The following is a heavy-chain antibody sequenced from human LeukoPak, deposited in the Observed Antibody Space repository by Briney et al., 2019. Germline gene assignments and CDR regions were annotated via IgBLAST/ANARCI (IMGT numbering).Heavy chain of an antibody. CDR2: ISGSGDST. CDR1: GFTFSIYA. CDR3: AKDPTSGYYYNYFDY. V-gene: IGHV3-23*01. Sequence: GGSLRLSCAASGFTFSIYAMSWVRQAPGKGLEWVSAISGSGDSTYYADSVKGRFTISRDNSKTTLYLQMNSLRAEDTAVYYCAKDPTSGYYYNYFDYWGQGTLVTVSS. J-gene: IGHJ4*02. D-gene: IGHD3-22*01.